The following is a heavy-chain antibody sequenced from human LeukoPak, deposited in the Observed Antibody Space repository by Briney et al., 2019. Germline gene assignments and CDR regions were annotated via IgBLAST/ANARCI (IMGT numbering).Heavy chain of an antibody. J-gene: IGHJ6*02. CDR3: ARGAPFDGMDV. CDR1: GDSISSYY. CDR2: IYYSGST. Sequence: SETLSLTCTVSGDSISSYYWSWIRQPPGKGLEWIGYIYYSGSTNYNPSLKSRVTISVDTSKNQFSLKLSSVTAADTAVYYCARGAPFDGMDVWGQGTTVTVSS. D-gene: IGHD3-10*01. V-gene: IGHV4-59*01.